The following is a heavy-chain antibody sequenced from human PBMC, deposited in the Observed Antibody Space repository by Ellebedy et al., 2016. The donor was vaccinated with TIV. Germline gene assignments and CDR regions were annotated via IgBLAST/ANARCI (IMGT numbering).Heavy chain of an antibody. V-gene: IGHV3-64D*06. Sequence: GESLKISCSASGFTFSSYAMHWVRQAPGKGLEYVSAISSNGGSTYYADSVKGRFTISRDNSKNTLYLQMSSLRAEDTAVYYCARDLDLFIGYFDYWGQGTLVSVSS. D-gene: IGHD3-9*01. J-gene: IGHJ4*02. CDR2: ISSNGGST. CDR3: ARDLDLFIGYFDY. CDR1: GFTFSSYA.